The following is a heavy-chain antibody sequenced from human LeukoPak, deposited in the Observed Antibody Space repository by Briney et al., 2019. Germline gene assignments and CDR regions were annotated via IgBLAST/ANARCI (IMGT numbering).Heavy chain of an antibody. CDR2: INSDGSTT. CDR3: TRGGVDY. Sequence: GGSLRLSCAASGFTFSSYWMHWVRQTPGKGLVWVSRINSDGSTTTYADSVKGRFTISRDNAKNTLYLQMNSLRDEDTAVYYCTRGGVDYWGQGTLVTVSS. D-gene: IGHD3-10*01. CDR1: GFTFSSYW. V-gene: IGHV3-74*01. J-gene: IGHJ4*02.